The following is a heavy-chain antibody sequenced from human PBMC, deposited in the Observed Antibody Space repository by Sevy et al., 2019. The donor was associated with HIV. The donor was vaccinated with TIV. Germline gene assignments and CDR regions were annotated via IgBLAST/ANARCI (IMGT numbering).Heavy chain of an antibody. CDR3: TTSIAAAGYHDY. Sequence: GGSLRLSCAASGFTFSNAWMSWVRQAPGKGLEWVGRIKSKTDGGTTDYAAPGKGRLTISRDDSKNTLYLQMNSLKTDDTAVYYCTTSIAAAGYHDYWGQGTLVTVSS. CDR1: GFTFSNAW. CDR2: IKSKTDGGTT. V-gene: IGHV3-15*01. J-gene: IGHJ4*02. D-gene: IGHD6-13*01.